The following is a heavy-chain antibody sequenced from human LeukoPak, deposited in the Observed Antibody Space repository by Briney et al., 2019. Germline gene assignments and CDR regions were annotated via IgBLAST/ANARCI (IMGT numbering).Heavy chain of an antibody. Sequence: SETLSLTCTVSVGSISSSVYYWAWIRHPPGKEPKWMATIYYTGSTYYNPSLISRVTVSIDTSKNQFSLRLTSVTATDTAVYHCARHSGSGSLSRPFDPWGQGTLVTVSS. J-gene: IGHJ5*02. V-gene: IGHV4-39*01. CDR2: IYYTGST. D-gene: IGHD3-10*01. CDR1: VGSISSSVYY. CDR3: ARHSGSGSLSRPFDP.